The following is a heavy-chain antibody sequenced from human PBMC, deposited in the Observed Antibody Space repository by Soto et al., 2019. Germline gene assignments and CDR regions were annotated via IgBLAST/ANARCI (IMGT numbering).Heavy chain of an antibody. J-gene: IGHJ4*02. Sequence: PSETLSLTCTVSVGSISSSNLWSCCRQPPGKGLEWIGSIYYSGSTYYSPSLKSRVTISVDTSKNQFSLKLSSVTAADTALYYCAKVPIPGCCSPYYFEYWGQGTLVTVSS. D-gene: IGHD3-10*01. CDR1: VGSISSSNL. CDR3: AKVPIPGCCSPYYFEY. V-gene: IGHV4-39*07. CDR2: IYYSGST.